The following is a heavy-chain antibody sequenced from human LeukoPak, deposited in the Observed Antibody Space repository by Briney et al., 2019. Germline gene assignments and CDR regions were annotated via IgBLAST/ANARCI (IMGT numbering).Heavy chain of an antibody. CDR3: ARIHQYYSDGNGYYER. CDR1: GYSLTVNY. J-gene: IGHJ4*02. D-gene: IGHD3-22*01. V-gene: IGHV1-2*02. CDR2: INPNTGGT. Sequence: ASVKVSCKTSGYSLTVNYIHWVRQAPGQGLEWMGWINPNTGGTNYAQKFQGRVTMTRDTSISTANMELSSLRSDDTAVYYCARIHQYYSDGNGYYERWGQGTLVTVSP.